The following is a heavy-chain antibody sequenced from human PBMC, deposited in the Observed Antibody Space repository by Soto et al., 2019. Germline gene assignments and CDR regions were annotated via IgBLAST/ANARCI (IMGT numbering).Heavy chain of an antibody. V-gene: IGHV4-59*01. CDR1: GGSISSYY. J-gene: IGHJ6*02. CDR2: IYYSGST. CDR3: ASAYYDFWSGYYPAYGMDV. Sequence: SETLSLTCTVSGGSISSYYWSWIRQPPGKGLEWIGYIYYSGSTNYNPSLKSRVTISVDTSKNQFSLKLSSVTAADTAVYYCASAYYDFWSGYYPAYGMDVWGQGTTVTVSS. D-gene: IGHD3-3*01.